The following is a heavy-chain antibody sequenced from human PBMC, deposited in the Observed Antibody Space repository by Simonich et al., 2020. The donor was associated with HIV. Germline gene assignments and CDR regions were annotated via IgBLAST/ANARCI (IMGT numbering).Heavy chain of an antibody. Sequence: QVQLQQWGAGLLKPSETLSLTCAVYGGSFSGYYWSWIRQPPGKGLEWIREINHSGSTNNNPSLKSRVTISVDTSKNQFSLKLSSVTAADTAVYYCARRHPTTVTTPYFDYWGQGTLVTVSS. CDR1: GGSFSGYY. J-gene: IGHJ4*02. CDR3: ARRHPTTVTTPYFDY. V-gene: IGHV4-34*01. D-gene: IGHD4-17*01. CDR2: INHSGST.